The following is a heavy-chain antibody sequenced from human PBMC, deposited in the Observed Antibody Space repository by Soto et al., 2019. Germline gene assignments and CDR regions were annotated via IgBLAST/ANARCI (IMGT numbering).Heavy chain of an antibody. CDR2: ISGSGGAT. Sequence: PGGSLRLSCAASGFTFTSFAVSWVRQAPGKGLEWVSAISGSGGATYYADSVKGRFTVSRDNSRNTVYLQVDSLRVEDTAVYHCASGEWLSTSYFNFWGKGTLVTVSS. CDR1: GFTFTSFA. J-gene: IGHJ4*02. V-gene: IGHV3-23*01. CDR3: ASGEWLSTSYFNF. D-gene: IGHD3-3*01.